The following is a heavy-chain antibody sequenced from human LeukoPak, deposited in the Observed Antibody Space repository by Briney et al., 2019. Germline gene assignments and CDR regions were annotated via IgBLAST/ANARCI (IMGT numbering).Heavy chain of an antibody. V-gene: IGHV3-30-3*01. CDR2: ISYDGSNK. D-gene: IGHD2-21*01. Sequence: PGGSLRLSCAASGFTFSSYAMHWVRQAPGKGLEWVAVISYDGSNKYYADSVKGRFTISRDNSKNTLYLQMNSLRAEDTAVYYCASEEGVVGGKYYYYYGMDVWGQGTTVTVSS. J-gene: IGHJ6*02. CDR3: ASEEGVVGGKYYYYYGMDV. CDR1: GFTFSSYA.